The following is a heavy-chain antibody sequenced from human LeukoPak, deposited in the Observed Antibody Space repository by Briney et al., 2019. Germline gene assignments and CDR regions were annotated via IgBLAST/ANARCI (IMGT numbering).Heavy chain of an antibody. CDR1: GGSFSGYY. D-gene: IGHD6-13*01. J-gene: IGHJ4*02. V-gene: IGHV4-34*01. CDR3: ARGHLSGSSWYDY. CDR2: INHSGST. Sequence: SETLSLTCAVYGGSFSGYYWSWIRQPPGMGLEWIGEINHSGSTNYNPSLKSRVTISVDTSKNQFSLKLSSVTAADTAVYYCARGHLSGSSWYDYWGQGTLVTVSS.